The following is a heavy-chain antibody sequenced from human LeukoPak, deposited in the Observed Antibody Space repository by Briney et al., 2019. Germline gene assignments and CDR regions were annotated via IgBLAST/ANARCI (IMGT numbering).Heavy chain of an antibody. D-gene: IGHD3-10*01. CDR3: ARDSAIYYGSDYYMDV. CDR1: GYTFTGYY. CDR2: VTPNSGGT. Sequence: GASVKVSCKASGYTFTGYYIHWVRQAPGQGLEWMGWVTPNSGGTNYAQKFQGRVTMTRDTSISTAYMELSSLRSDDTAVYYCARDSAIYYGSDYYMDVWGKGTTVTISS. V-gene: IGHV1-2*02. J-gene: IGHJ6*03.